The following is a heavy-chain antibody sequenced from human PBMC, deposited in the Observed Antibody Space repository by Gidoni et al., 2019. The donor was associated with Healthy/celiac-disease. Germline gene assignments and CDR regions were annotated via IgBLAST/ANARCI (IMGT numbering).Heavy chain of an antibody. CDR2: INHSGST. V-gene: IGHV4-34*01. CDR3: ARSHRGRYYYYFDY. D-gene: IGHD1-26*01. CDR1: GGSFSGYY. J-gene: IGHJ4*02. Sequence: QVQLQQWGAGQLKPSETLSLTCAVYGGSFSGYYLSCIRQPPGTGLEWIGKINHSGSTNSNPSLKSRVTISVDTSKNQFALKLSSLTAADTAVYYCARSHRGRYYYYFDYWGQGTLVTVSS.